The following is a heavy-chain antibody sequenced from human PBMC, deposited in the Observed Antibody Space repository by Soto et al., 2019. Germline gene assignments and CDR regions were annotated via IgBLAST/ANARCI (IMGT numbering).Heavy chain of an antibody. CDR3: ATDRALAATGFAWFDS. D-gene: IGHD6-19*01. CDR2: IYHSGAT. J-gene: IGHJ5*01. CDR1: NGSINSRNW. Sequence: QVRLQESGPGLVKPSGTLSLTCTVSNGSINSRNWWSWVRQSSQIGLEYIGEIYHSGATNYNPSLKSRVTISLDESKNEFSLRLASVTAADTAVYYCATDRALAATGFAWFDSWGQGIRVTVSS. V-gene: IGHV4-4*02.